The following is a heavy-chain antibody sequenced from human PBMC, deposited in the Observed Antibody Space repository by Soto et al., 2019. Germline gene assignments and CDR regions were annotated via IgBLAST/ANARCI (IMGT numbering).Heavy chain of an antibody. J-gene: IGHJ4*02. CDR3: ARVRLRFPQVFDY. CDR2: IYYSGST. CDR1: GGSISSYY. V-gene: IGHV4-59*01. Sequence: TSETLSLTCTVSGGSISSYYWSWIRQPPGKGLEWIGYIYYSGSTNYNPSLKSRVTISVDTSKNQFSLKLSSVTAADTAVYYCARVRLRFPQVFDYWGQGTLVTVSS. D-gene: IGHD5-12*01.